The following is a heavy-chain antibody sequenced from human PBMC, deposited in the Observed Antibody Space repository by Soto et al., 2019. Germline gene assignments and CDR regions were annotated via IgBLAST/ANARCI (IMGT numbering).Heavy chain of an antibody. CDR3: AKDDTAMAPCDY. D-gene: IGHD5-18*01. V-gene: IGHV3-30*18. Sequence: PGGSLRLSCAASGFTFSSYGMHWVRQAPGKGLEWVAVISYDGSNKYYADSVKGRFTISRDNSKNTLYLQMNSLRAEDTAVYYCAKDDTAMAPCDYWGQGTLVTVSS. CDR1: GFTFSSYG. CDR2: ISYDGSNK. J-gene: IGHJ4*02.